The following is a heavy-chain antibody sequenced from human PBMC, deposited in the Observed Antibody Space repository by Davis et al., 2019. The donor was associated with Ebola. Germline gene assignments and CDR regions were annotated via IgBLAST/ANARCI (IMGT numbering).Heavy chain of an antibody. V-gene: IGHV3-23*01. Sequence: GGSLRLSCAASGFTFSTYAISWVRQAPGKGLEWVSAISGSGGTIEYADSVKGRFTISRDNSKNTLYLQMNSLRAEDTAVYYCAKDLGGTIYYYYYMDVWGKGTTVTVSS. CDR2: ISGSGGTI. CDR1: GFTFSTYA. J-gene: IGHJ6*03. CDR3: AKDLGGTIYYYYYMDV. D-gene: IGHD3-3*01.